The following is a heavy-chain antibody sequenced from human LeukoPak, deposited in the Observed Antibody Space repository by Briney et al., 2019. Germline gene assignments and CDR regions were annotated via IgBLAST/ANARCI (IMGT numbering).Heavy chain of an antibody. Sequence: GGSLRLSCAASGFTFSIHWMHWVRQAPGKGLVRVSRITSDGRTTDYADSVKGRFTVSRDNAKNTLFLQMNSLTAEDTAVYYCVRALGAPHDDWGLGTLVTVS. CDR3: VRALGAPHDD. V-gene: IGHV3-74*01. CDR2: ITSDGRTT. CDR1: GFTFSIHW. D-gene: IGHD3-16*01. J-gene: IGHJ4*02.